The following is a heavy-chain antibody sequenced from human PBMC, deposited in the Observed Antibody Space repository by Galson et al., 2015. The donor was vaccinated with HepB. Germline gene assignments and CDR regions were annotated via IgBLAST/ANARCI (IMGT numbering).Heavy chain of an antibody. Sequence: SETLSLTCTVSGDSISSYHWSWIRQPAGKGLEWIGHIYSSGSTNHNPSLKSRVSMSVDTSKNQFSLKLSSVTAADTAVYYCAGGKRSNYYYAMDVWGQGTTVTVS. D-gene: IGHD1-1*01. CDR3: AGGKRSNYYYAMDV. CDR2: IYSSGST. J-gene: IGHJ6*02. V-gene: IGHV4-4*07. CDR1: GDSISSYH.